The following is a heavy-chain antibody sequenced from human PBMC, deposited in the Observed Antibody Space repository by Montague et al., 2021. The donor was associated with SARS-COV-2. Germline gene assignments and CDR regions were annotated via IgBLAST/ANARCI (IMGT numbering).Heavy chain of an antibody. CDR2: IYDSDTT. V-gene: IGHV4-61*01. CDR3: ARAANILSGFYNHPFEY. CDR1: GGSVISDTYF. J-gene: IGHJ4*02. Sequence: SETLSLTCTVSGGSVISDTYFWSWIRQPPGKGLEWIAYIYDSDTTNNNPSFWSRVIMSSDRSKNQFSLKLTYVTPADTAVYYCARAANILSGFYNHPFEYWGQGILVTVSS. D-gene: IGHD3-9*01.